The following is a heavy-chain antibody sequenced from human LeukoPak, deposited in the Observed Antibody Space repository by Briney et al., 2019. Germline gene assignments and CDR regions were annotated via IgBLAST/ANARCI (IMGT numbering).Heavy chain of an antibody. V-gene: IGHV3-23*01. Sequence: GGSLRLSCAASGFTFSNYGMSWVRQAPGKGLEWVSAISGSGGSTYYADSVKGRFTISRDNSKNTLYLQMNSLRAEDTAVYYCARSGYGSGSYYPPNWFDPWGQGTLVTVSS. CDR2: ISGSGGST. CDR1: GFTFSNYG. CDR3: ARSGYGSGSYYPPNWFDP. J-gene: IGHJ5*02. D-gene: IGHD3-10*01.